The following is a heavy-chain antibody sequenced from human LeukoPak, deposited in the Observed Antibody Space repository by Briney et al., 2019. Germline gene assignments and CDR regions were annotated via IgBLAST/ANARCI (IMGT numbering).Heavy chain of an antibody. V-gene: IGHV4-4*02. Sequence: SGTLSLTCAVSGGSISSSNWWSWVRQPPGKGLEWIGEIYHFGSANYNPSLKSRVTISVDKSKNQFSLKLSSVTAADTAVYYCARWSGVVGTARGWYFDLWGRGTLVTVSS. CDR2: IYHFGSA. CDR1: GGSISSSNW. D-gene: IGHD1-26*01. CDR3: ARWSGVVGTARGWYFDL. J-gene: IGHJ2*01.